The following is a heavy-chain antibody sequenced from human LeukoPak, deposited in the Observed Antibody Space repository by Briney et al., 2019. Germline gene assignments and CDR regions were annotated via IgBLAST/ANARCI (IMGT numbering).Heavy chain of an antibody. CDR1: GGSISGTNW. J-gene: IGHJ4*02. CDR3: SRESGPFCPFGY. V-gene: IGHV4/OR15-8*02. Sequence: SETLSLTCGVSGGSISGTNWWSWVRQPPGQGLEWTGEISLAGQTNYNPSLNGRVTMSLDKSSNQLSLHLTSVTAADTATYFCSRESGPFCPFGYWGQGALVIVSS. D-gene: IGHD1-26*01. CDR2: ISLAGQT.